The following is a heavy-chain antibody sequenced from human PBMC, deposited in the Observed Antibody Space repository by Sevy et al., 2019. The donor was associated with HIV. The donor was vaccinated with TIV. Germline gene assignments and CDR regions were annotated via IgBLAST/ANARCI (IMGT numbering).Heavy chain of an antibody. D-gene: IGHD2-8*01. CDR1: GFTFSKYS. V-gene: IGHV3-23*01. CDR2: LSFGCGEI. J-gene: IGHJ4*02. CDR3: AREGCTKPHDY. Sequence: GGSLRLSCAASGFTFSKYSMSWVRQPPGKGLEWVSTLSFGCGEINYADSVKGRFTISGVNSKSSVYLQMNNLRPEDMAVYYCAREGCTKPHDYWGQGTLVTVSS.